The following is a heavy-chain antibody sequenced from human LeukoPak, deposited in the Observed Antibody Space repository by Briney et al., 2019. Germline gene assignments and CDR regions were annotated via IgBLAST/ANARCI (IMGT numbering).Heavy chain of an antibody. D-gene: IGHD3-16*01. V-gene: IGHV3-23*01. Sequence: PGGSLRLSCAASGFRFSDFTMTWVRQAPGKGPEWVSAIGGRGGSTYYADSLGGRFTISRDNSKDMVYLQMNSLNVEDTATYYCGKEGGAWGQGTKVTVSS. CDR3: GKEGGA. J-gene: IGHJ5*02. CDR2: IGGRGGST. CDR1: GFRFSDFT.